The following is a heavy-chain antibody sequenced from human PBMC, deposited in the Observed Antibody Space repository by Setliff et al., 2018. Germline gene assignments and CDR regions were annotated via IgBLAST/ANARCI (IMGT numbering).Heavy chain of an antibody. V-gene: IGHV1-18*01. D-gene: IGHD5-12*01. CDR3: ARGNPAERYEY. J-gene: IGHJ1*01. CDR2: ISAYNGNT. Sequence: ASVKVSCKASGYTFTSYGISWVRQAPGQGLEWMGWISAYNGNTNSAQKFQGRVTMTTDTSTSTAYMELKSLRYDDTAVYYCARGNPAERYEYWGQGTLVTVSS. CDR1: GYTFTSYG.